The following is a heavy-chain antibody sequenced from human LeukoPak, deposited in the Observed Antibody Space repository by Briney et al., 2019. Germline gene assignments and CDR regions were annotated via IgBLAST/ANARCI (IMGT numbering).Heavy chain of an antibody. V-gene: IGHV3-23*01. Sequence: GGSLRLSCAASGFTFSSYAMSWVRQAPGKGLEWVSAISGSGGSTYYADSVKGRFTISRDNSKNTLYPQMNSLRAEDTAVYYCANTLVGYCSGGSCYYQYFQHWGQGTLVTVSS. J-gene: IGHJ1*01. CDR2: ISGSGGST. CDR1: GFTFSSYA. CDR3: ANTLVGYCSGGSCYYQYFQH. D-gene: IGHD2-15*01.